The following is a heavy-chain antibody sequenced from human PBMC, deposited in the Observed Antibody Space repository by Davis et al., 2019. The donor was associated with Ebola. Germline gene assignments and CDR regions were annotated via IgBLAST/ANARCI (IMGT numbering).Heavy chain of an antibody. Sequence: ASVKVSCKASGYTFTNYYMHWVRQAPGQGLERMGMINPNDGRTIYAQKLQGRVTVTRYTSTTTVYMDLSSLRSEDTALYYCTTPGGQDSGYDVFDIWGQGTMVTVSS. J-gene: IGHJ3*02. D-gene: IGHD5-12*01. CDR3: TTPGGQDSGYDVFDI. V-gene: IGHV1-46*03. CDR2: INPNDGRT. CDR1: GYTFTNYY.